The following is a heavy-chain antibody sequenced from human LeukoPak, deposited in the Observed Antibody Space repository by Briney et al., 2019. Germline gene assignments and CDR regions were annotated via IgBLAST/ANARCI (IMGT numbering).Heavy chain of an antibody. CDR2: IYYSGST. V-gene: IGHV4-39*07. CDR3: ARERVTMVRGGTDY. CDR1: GGSISSSSYY. Sequence: SETLSLTCTVSGGSISSSSYYWGWIRQPPGKGLEWIGSIYYSGSTYYNPSLKSRVTISVDTSKNQFSLKLSSVTAADTAVYYCARERVTMVRGGTDYWGQGTLVTVSS. D-gene: IGHD3-10*01. J-gene: IGHJ4*02.